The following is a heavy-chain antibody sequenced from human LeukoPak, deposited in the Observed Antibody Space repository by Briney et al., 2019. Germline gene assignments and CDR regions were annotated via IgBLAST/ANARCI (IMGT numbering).Heavy chain of an antibody. D-gene: IGHD3-3*01. CDR3: ARTTLEVFGVVILDY. V-gene: IGHV4-59*01. Sequence: SETLSLTCTVSGGSISSYYWSWIRQPPGKGLEWIGYIYYSGSTNYNPSLKSRVTISVDTSKNQLSLKLSSVTAADTAVYYCARTTLEVFGVVILDYWGQGTLVTVSS. CDR2: IYYSGST. J-gene: IGHJ4*02. CDR1: GGSISSYY.